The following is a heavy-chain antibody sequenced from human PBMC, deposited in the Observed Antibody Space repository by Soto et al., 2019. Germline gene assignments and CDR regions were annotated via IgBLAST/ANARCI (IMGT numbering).Heavy chain of an antibody. CDR1: GGSVSSGSYC. CDR3: ARGHWGGCLRS. D-gene: IGHD5-12*01. CDR2: IYYSGST. J-gene: IGHJ4*02. V-gene: IGHV4-61*01. Sequence: SETLSLTCTDSGGSVSSGSYCWSWIRQPPGKGLEWIGYIYYSGSTNYNRSLKSRVTISVDTSKNQFSLKLSSVTAADTAVYYCARGHWGGCLRSWGQGTLVTVSS.